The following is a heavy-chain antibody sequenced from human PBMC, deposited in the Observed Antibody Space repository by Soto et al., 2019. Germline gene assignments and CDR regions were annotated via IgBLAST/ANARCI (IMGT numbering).Heavy chain of an antibody. V-gene: IGHV3-23*01. J-gene: IGHJ4*01. D-gene: IGHD2-15*01. Sequence: GGSPRLSCAASGFSFSSYAMSWFRQAPGKGLEWVSAISGSGGSTYYADSVKGRFTISRDNSKNTLYLQMNSLRAEDTAVYYCAKLIEVVVDASRALDYWGQGTLVSVSS. CDR2: ISGSGGST. CDR1: GFSFSSYA. CDR3: AKLIEVVVDASRALDY.